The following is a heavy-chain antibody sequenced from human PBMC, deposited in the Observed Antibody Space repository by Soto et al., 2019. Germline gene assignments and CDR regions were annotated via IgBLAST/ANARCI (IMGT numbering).Heavy chain of an antibody. J-gene: IGHJ4*02. CDR3: AREHKTYYYDSSGYYAERYYFDY. CDR1: GGSISSYY. V-gene: IGHV4-59*01. CDR2: IYYSGST. D-gene: IGHD3-22*01. Sequence: SETLSLTCTVSGGSISSYYWTWIRQPPGKGLEWIGYIYYSGSTDYNPSLKSRVTLSVDTSKNQFSLKLSSVTAADTAVYYCAREHKTYYYDSSGYYAERYYFDYWGRGTLVTVSS.